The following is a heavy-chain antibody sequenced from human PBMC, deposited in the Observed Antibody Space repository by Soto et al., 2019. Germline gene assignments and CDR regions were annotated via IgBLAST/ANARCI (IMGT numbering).Heavy chain of an antibody. CDR3: ARNGEQQLVRDY. CDR1: GYTFTSYD. Sequence: ASVKVSCKASGYTFTSYDINWVRQATGQGLEWMGWMNPNSGNTGYAQKFQGRDTMTRNTSISTAYMELSSLRSEDTAVYYWARNGEQQLVRDYWGQGTLVTVSS. CDR2: MNPNSGNT. V-gene: IGHV1-8*02. J-gene: IGHJ4*02. D-gene: IGHD6-13*01.